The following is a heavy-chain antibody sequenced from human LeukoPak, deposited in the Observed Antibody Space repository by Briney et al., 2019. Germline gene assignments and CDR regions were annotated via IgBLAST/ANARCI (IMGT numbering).Heavy chain of an antibody. V-gene: IGHV3-23*01. J-gene: IGHJ4*02. D-gene: IGHD4-17*01. CDR2: ISGRGGTT. CDR1: KFTFSSYA. CDR3: AKGVTTVPGY. Sequence: PGGSLRLSCVASKFTFSSYALTWVRQAPGKGLEWVSAISGRGGTTYYADSVKGRFTISRDNSKNTLYLQMNSLRAEDTAVYYCAKGVTTVPGYWGQGTLVTVSS.